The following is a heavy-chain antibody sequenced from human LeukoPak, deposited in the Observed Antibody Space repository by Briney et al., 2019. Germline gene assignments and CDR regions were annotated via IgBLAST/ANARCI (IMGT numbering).Heavy chain of an antibody. CDR3: TRDGEFFDY. CDR1: GFTFSNAW. D-gene: IGHD3-10*01. V-gene: IGHV3-15*01. J-gene: IGHJ4*02. Sequence: PGGSLRLSCAASGFTFSNAWMSWVRQAPGKGLEWVGRIKSKTVGGTTDHAAPVKSRFTISRDDSKNTLYLQMNSLKTEDTAVYYCTRDGEFFDYWGQGTLVTVSS. CDR2: IKSKTVGGTT.